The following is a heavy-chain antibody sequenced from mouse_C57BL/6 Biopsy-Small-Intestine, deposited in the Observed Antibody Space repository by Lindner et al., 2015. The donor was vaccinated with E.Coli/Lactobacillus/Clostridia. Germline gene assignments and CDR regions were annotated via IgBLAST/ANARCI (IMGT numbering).Heavy chain of an antibody. J-gene: IGHJ3*01. Sequence: VQLQESGAELVKPGASVKLSCKASGYTFTSYWMHWVKQRPGQGLEWIGNIDPSDSETHYNQKFKDKVTLTVDKSSSTAYMQLSSLTSEDSAVYYCARDYSNYVWFPYWGQGTLVTVSA. CDR1: GYTFTSYW. V-gene: IGHV1-52*01. CDR2: IDPSDSET. CDR3: ARDYSNYVWFPY. D-gene: IGHD2-5*01.